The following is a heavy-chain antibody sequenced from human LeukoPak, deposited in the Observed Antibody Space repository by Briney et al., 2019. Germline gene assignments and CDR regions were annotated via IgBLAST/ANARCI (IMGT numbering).Heavy chain of an antibody. CDR3: ARRGLPDV. J-gene: IGHJ6*03. V-gene: IGHV3-30*02. CDR2: IRYDSSRE. Sequence: GGSLRLSCASSGFTFSSCGMHWVRQAPGKGLEWVTFIRYDSSREYYADSVKGRVTISRDNAKNSVYLQMNSLRVEDTAVYYCARRGLPDVWGKGTTVTVSS. D-gene: IGHD2-15*01. CDR1: GFTFSSCG.